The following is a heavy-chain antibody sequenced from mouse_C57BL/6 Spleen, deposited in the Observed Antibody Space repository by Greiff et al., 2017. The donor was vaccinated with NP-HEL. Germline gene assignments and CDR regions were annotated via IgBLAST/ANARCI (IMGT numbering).Heavy chain of an antibody. D-gene: IGHD2-10*02. CDR1: GYTFTSYW. J-gene: IGHJ2*01. V-gene: IGHV1-69*01. CDR2: IDPSDSYT. Sequence: QVQLKQSGAELVMPGASVKLSCKASGYTFTSYWMHWVKQRPGQGLEWIGEIDPSDSYTNYNQKFKGKSTLTVDKSSSTAYMQLSSLTSEDSAVYYCARRGYERYFDCWGQGTTLTVSS. CDR3: ARRGYERYFDC.